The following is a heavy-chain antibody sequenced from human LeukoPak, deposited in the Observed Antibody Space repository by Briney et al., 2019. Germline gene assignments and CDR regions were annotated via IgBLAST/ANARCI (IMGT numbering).Heavy chain of an antibody. Sequence: GGSLRLSCSASGFTFSSYAMHWVRQAPGKGLEWVAVIWYDGSNKYYADSVKGRFTISRDNSKNTLYLQMNSLRAEDTAVYYCARDYIAVAGTPAGYWGQGTLVTVSS. CDR2: IWYDGSNK. CDR3: ARDYIAVAGTPAGY. D-gene: IGHD6-19*01. V-gene: IGHV3-33*08. CDR1: GFTFSSYA. J-gene: IGHJ4*02.